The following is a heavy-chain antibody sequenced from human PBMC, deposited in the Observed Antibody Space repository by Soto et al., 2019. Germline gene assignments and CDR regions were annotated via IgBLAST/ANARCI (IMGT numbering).Heavy chain of an antibody. CDR3: ARGWRITIFGVVGWFDP. D-gene: IGHD3-3*01. CDR2: IYYSGST. Sequence: SETLSLTCTVSGCSISSYYWSWIRQPPGKGLEWIGYIYYSGSTNYNPSLKSRVTISVDTSKNQFSLKLSSVTAADTAVYYCARGWRITIFGVVGWFDPWGQGTLVTVSS. CDR1: GCSISSYY. J-gene: IGHJ5*02. V-gene: IGHV4-59*01.